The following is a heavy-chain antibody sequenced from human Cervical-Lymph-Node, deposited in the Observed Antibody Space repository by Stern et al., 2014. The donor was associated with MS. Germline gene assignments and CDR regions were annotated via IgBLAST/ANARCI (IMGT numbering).Heavy chain of an antibody. CDR3: VSDGSGWRN. J-gene: IGHJ4*02. CDR2: IRSRANGQTT. Sequence: EDQLVESGGGLVQPGGSLKLSCVASGIIFSGTSMHWVRQASGKGLEWIGRIRSRANGQTTVYTASVKGRFTISRDDSKNTAYLQMNSLKTEDMAVYYCVSDGSGWRNWGQGTLVTVSS. V-gene: IGHV3-73*01. CDR1: GIIFSGTS. D-gene: IGHD3-10*01.